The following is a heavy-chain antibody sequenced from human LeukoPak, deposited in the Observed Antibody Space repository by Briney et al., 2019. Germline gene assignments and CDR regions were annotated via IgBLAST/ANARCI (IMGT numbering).Heavy chain of an antibody. J-gene: IGHJ5*02. CDR3: ARKLGYCSGGSCYGPNWFDP. CDR1: GYTFTGYY. V-gene: IGHV1-2*02. Sequence: ASVKVSCKASGYTFTGYYMHWVRQAPGQGLEWMGWINPNSGGTNYAQKFQGRVTMTRDTSISTAYMELSRLRSDDTAVYYCARKLGYCSGGSCYGPNWFDPWGQGTLVPVSS. CDR2: INPNSGGT. D-gene: IGHD2-15*01.